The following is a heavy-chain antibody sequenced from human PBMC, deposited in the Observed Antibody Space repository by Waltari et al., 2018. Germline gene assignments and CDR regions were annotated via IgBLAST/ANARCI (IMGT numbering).Heavy chain of an antibody. CDR1: GFTFSSYA. V-gene: IGHV3-23*01. J-gene: IGHJ6*02. D-gene: IGHD2-2*01. CDR2: ISGSGCST. Sequence: EVQLLESGGGLVQPGGSLRLSCAASGFTFSSYAMSWVRQAPGKGLEWVHAISGSGCSTYYADAVKGRFTISSDNSKNTLYLQMNSLRAEDTAVYYCAKDLMVHCSSTSCYFDGDDYYYYGMDVWGQGTTVTVSS. CDR3: AKDLMVHCSSTSCYFDGDDYYYYGMDV.